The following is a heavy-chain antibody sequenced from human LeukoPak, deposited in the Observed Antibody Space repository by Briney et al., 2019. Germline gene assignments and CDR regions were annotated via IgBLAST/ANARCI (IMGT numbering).Heavy chain of an antibody. D-gene: IGHD6-6*01. Sequence: GGSLRLSCAASGFTFSNYAMSWVRQAPGKGLEWVSAVSDSGGDTYYTDSVKGRFTISRDSSKNTLYLQMNSLRAEDTAIYYCAKRIQYSSSSAYFDYWGQGTLVTVSS. CDR1: GFTFSNYA. CDR3: AKRIQYSSSSAYFDY. CDR2: VSDSGGDT. V-gene: IGHV3-23*01. J-gene: IGHJ4*02.